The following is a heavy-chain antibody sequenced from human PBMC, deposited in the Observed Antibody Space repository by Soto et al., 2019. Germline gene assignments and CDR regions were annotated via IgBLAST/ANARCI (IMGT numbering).Heavy chain of an antibody. V-gene: IGHV3-30*18. CDR1: GFTFSSYG. Sequence: QVQLVESGGGVVQPGRSLRLSCAASGFTFSSYGMHWVRQAPGKGLEWVAVISYDGSNKYYADSVKGRFTISRDNSKNTLYLQMNSLRDEDTAVYYCAKEMEGSWAGITIESWGQGTLVTVSS. CDR2: ISYDGSNK. J-gene: IGHJ4*02. D-gene: IGHD3-10*01. CDR3: AKEMEGSWAGITIES.